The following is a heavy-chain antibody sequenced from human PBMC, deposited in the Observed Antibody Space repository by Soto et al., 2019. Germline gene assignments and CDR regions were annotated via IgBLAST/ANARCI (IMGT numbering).Heavy chain of an antibody. CDR3: AKEIAVAGDPFYYFGLDV. J-gene: IGHJ6*02. CDR1: GFTFRTSG. V-gene: IGHV3-30*18. CDR2: IAYEGSSK. D-gene: IGHD6-13*01. Sequence: QVQLVESGGGVVQPGRSLRLSCAASGFTFRTSGMHWVRQAPGKGLEWVGFIAYEGSSKYYADSVKGRFTIARDNSQNTLYLQMSGLRGEDTAVYYCAKEIAVAGDPFYYFGLDVWGHGNTVTVSS.